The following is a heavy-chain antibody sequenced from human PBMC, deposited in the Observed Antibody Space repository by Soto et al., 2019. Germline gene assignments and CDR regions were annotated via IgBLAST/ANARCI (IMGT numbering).Heavy chain of an antibody. J-gene: IGHJ4*02. CDR2: ISYDGNNR. CDR3: ASTWSGYYYFDS. Sequence: PGGSLRLSCAASGFTFSNYGMHWVRQSPGKGLEWVAVISYDGNNRYYGDSVKGRFTISRDNSKNTVYLQTNSLRVEDTAVYYCASTWSGYYYFDSWGQGTLVTVSS. V-gene: IGHV3-30*03. CDR1: GFTFSNYG. D-gene: IGHD3-3*01.